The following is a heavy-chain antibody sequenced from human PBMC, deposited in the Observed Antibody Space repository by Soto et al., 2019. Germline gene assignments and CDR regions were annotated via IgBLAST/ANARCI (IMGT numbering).Heavy chain of an antibody. J-gene: IGHJ5*02. CDR2: ISGSGFKK. D-gene: IGHD1-26*01. CDR3: AKNQGVELVPLATVDWFDP. Sequence: SLRLSCAASGFIFENFGMSWVRQAPGKGLEWISSISGSGFKKYYADSVKGRFTISRDNSKSTAYLELNNLSAEDTAVYHCAKNQGVELVPLATVDWFDPWGQGSVVTVSS. CDR1: GFIFENFG. V-gene: IGHV3-23*01.